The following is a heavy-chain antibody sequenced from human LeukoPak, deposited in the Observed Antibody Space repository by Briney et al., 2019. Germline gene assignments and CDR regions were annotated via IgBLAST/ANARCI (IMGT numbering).Heavy chain of an antibody. D-gene: IGHD7-27*01. V-gene: IGHV1-2*06. Sequence: EASVKVSCKASGYSFTSYYIHWVRQAPGQGLEWMGRINPSSGGTNYAQKFQGRDTMTRDTSITTAYMGLSSLRSDDTAVYYCARETGGSFEYFDYWGQGTLVTVSS. J-gene: IGHJ4*02. CDR1: GYSFTSYY. CDR2: INPSSGGT. CDR3: ARETGGSFEYFDY.